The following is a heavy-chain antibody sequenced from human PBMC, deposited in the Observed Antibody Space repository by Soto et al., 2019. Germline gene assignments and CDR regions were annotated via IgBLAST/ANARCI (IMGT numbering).Heavy chain of an antibody. CDR1: GYTFTSYD. J-gene: IGHJ3*02. V-gene: IGHV1-8*01. CDR3: ARSYSGYWHDASDI. Sequence: GASVKVSCKASGYTFTSYDINWVRQATGQGLEWMGWMNPNSGNTGYAQKFQGRVTMTRNTSISTAYVELSSLRSEDTAVYYCARSYSGYWHDASDIWGQGTMVTVSS. D-gene: IGHD5-12*01. CDR2: MNPNSGNT.